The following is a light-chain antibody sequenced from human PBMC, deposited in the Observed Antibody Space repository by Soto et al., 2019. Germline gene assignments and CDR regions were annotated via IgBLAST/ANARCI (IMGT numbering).Light chain of an antibody. J-gene: IGLJ1*01. V-gene: IGLV2-8*01. CDR1: SSDVGGYNY. Sequence: QSALTQPPSASGSPGQSVTISCTGTSSDVGGYNYVSWYQQHPGKAPKLIICEVTKRPSGVPDRFSGSKSGNTASLTVSGLQAEDGADYYCSSYAGNNHFVFGTGTKLTVL. CDR3: SSYAGNNHFV. CDR2: EVT.